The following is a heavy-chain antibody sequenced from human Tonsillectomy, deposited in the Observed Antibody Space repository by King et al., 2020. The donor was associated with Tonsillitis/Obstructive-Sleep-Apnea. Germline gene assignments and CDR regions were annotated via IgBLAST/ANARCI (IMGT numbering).Heavy chain of an antibody. CDR1: GGSISSYY. V-gene: IGHV4-59*08. Sequence: VQLQESGPGLVKPSETLSLTCTVSGGSISSYYWSWIRQPPGKGLEWIAYIFYSGSTNYNPSLKSRVTIPVDTSKNQFSLKLSSVTAADTAVYYCARAYYDILTGYLDDAFDIWGQGTMVTVSS. D-gene: IGHD3-9*01. CDR3: ARAYYDILTGYLDDAFDI. J-gene: IGHJ3*02. CDR2: IFYSGST.